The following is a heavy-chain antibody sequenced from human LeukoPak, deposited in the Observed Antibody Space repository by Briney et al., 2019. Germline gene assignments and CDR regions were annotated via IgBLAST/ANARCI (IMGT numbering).Heavy chain of an antibody. CDR2: ISSSTTST. Sequence: GRSLRLSCAASGFTFSTYSMNWVRQAPGKGLEWVSYISSSTTSTIYADSVKGRFTISRDNAKNSLYLQMNSLRDEDTAVYYCVVTTHYWGQGTLVTVSS. CDR3: VVTTHY. V-gene: IGHV3-48*02. CDR1: GFTFSTYS. J-gene: IGHJ4*02. D-gene: IGHD4-17*01.